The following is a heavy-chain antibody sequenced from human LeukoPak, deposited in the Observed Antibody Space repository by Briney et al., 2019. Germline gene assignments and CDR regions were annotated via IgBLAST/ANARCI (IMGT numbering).Heavy chain of an antibody. CDR3: ARRAGAYSHPYDY. CDR2: IYSDNT. J-gene: IGHJ4*02. V-gene: IGHV3-53*01. Sequence: GSLRLSCAASGFTFSSYSMNWVRQAPGKGLEWVSFIYSDNTHYSDSVKGRFTISRDNSKNTLYLQMNSLRAEDTAVYYCARRAGAYSHPYDYWGQGTLVTVSS. D-gene: IGHD4/OR15-4a*01. CDR1: GFTFSSYS.